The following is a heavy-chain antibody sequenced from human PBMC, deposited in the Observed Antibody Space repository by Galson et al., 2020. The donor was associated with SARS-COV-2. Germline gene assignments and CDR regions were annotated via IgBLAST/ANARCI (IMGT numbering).Heavy chain of an antibody. CDR1: GFTINSYE. V-gene: IGHV3-48*03. Sequence: GGSLRLSCAVSGFTINSYETTWVRQAPGKGLEWVSSISTTGTIIHYADSEKGRFTISKDYAKSLLYLEMGSLRPEVTAIYFCASERAGAYWGLGTLVTVSS. CDR3: ASERAGAY. D-gene: IGHD1-26*01. CDR2: ISTTGTII. J-gene: IGHJ4*02.